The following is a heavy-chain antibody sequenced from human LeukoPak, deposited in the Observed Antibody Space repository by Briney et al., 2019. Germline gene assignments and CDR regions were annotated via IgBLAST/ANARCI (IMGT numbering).Heavy chain of an antibody. J-gene: IGHJ4*02. V-gene: IGHV1-18*01. D-gene: IGHD2-2*01. Sequence: ASVKVSCKASGYTFTSYGISWVRQAPGQGLDWMGWISAYNGNTNYAQKLQGRVTMTTDTFTSTAYMELRSMISDDTAVYYCARSCSSTNCLRDSNLDYWGQGTLVTLSS. CDR2: ISAYNGNT. CDR3: ARSCSSTNCLRDSNLDY. CDR1: GYTFTSYG.